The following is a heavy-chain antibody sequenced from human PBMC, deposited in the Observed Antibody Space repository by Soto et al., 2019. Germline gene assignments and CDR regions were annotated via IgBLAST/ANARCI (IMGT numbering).Heavy chain of an antibody. CDR2: INHSGST. Sequence: QVQLQQWGAGLLKPSETLSLTCAVYGGSFSGYYWSWIRQPPGKGLEWFGEINHSGSTNYNPSLKSRVTISVDTSKNQFSLKLSSVTAADTAVYYCARGIAAAHLGWFDPWGQGTLVTVSS. CDR3: ARGIAAAHLGWFDP. CDR1: GGSFSGYY. J-gene: IGHJ5*02. V-gene: IGHV4-34*01. D-gene: IGHD6-13*01.